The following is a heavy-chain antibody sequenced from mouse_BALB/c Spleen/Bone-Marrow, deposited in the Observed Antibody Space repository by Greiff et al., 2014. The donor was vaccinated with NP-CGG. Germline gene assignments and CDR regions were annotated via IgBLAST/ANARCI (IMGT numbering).Heavy chain of an antibody. J-gene: IGHJ1*01. CDR3: TRGGSSHWYFDV. D-gene: IGHD1-1*01. V-gene: IGHV1-67*01. Sequence: QVQLQQSGPELVRPGVSVKISCKGSGYAFTECSIHWVKQSHAKSLEWIGVISTYSGNTNFNQIFKGKATMTVDKSSSTAYMELARLTSEDSAIYYCTRGGSSHWYFDVWGAGTTVTVSS. CDR1: GYAFTECS. CDR2: ISTYSGNT.